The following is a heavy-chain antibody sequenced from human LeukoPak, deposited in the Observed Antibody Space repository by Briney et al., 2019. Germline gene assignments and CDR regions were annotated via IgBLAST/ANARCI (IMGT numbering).Heavy chain of an antibody. CDR3: AKDLNGYYDSSGYQGGA. V-gene: IGHV3-30*18. Sequence: GRSLRLSCAASGFTFSSYGMHWVRQAPGKGLEWVAVISYDGSNKYYADSVKGRFTISRDNSKNTLYLQMNSLRAEDTSVYYCAKDLNGYYDSSGYQGGAWGQGTLVTVSS. CDR2: ISYDGSNK. D-gene: IGHD3-22*01. J-gene: IGHJ4*02. CDR1: GFTFSSYG.